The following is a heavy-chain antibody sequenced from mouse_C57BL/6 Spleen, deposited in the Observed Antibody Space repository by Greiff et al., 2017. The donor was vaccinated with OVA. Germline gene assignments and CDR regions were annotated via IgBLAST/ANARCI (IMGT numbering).Heavy chain of an antibody. CDR2: IYPRDGST. J-gene: IGHJ3*01. Sequence: QVQLKESGPELVKPGASVKLSCKASGYTFTSYDINWVKQRPGQGLEWIGWIYPRDGSTKYNEKFKGKATLTVDTSSSTASLELHSLTSEDSAVYFCAGGDSSSRVAYWGQGTLVTVSA. CDR3: AGGDSSSRVAY. V-gene: IGHV1-85*01. CDR1: GYTFTSYD. D-gene: IGHD3-2*02.